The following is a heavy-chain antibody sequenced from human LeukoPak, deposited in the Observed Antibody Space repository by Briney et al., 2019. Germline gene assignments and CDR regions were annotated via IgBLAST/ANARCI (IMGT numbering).Heavy chain of an antibody. J-gene: IGHJ3*02. Sequence: SETLSLTCTVSGGSISGYYWSWIRQPAGKGLEWIGRVYTRGSTHYNPSLTSRVTMSVDTSKNQFSLKLSSVTAADTAVYYCARLITGTTTAFDIWGQGTMVTVSS. D-gene: IGHD1-7*01. CDR2: VYTRGST. CDR3: ARLITGTTTAFDI. V-gene: IGHV4-4*07. CDR1: GGSISGYY.